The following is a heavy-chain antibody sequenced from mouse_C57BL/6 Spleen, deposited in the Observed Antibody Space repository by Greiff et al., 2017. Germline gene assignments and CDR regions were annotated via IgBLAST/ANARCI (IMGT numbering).Heavy chain of an antibody. J-gene: IGHJ1*03. CDR3: ASPYDGYYWYFDV. V-gene: IGHV3-6*01. D-gene: IGHD2-3*01. CDR2: ISYDGSN. CDR1: GYSITSGYY. Sequence: VQLQQSGPGLVKPSQSLSLTCSVTGYSITSGYYWNWIRQFPGNKLEWMGYISYDGSNNYNPSLKNRISITRDTSKNQFFLKLNSVTTEDTATYYCASPYDGYYWYFDVWGTGTTVTVSS.